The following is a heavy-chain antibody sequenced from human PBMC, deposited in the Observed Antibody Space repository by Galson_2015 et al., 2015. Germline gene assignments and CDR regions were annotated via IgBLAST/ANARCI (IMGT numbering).Heavy chain of an antibody. CDR3: ARDHPSSGLPDWYFDL. J-gene: IGHJ2*01. CDR1: GFIVSSNY. V-gene: IGHV3-23*01. CDR2: VSGSGGST. D-gene: IGHD6-19*01. Sequence: SLRLSCAASGFIVSSNYMSWVRQAPGKGLEWVSGVSGSGGSTFYTDSVKGRFTISRDNSKNTLYLLMNSLRAEDAAVYYCARDHPSSGLPDWYFDLWGRGTLVTVSS.